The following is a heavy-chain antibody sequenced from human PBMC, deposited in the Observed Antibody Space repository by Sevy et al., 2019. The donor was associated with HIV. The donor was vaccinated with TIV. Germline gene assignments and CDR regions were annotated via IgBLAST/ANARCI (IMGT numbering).Heavy chain of an antibody. D-gene: IGHD4-17*01. CDR3: AKDVGGDLAIFDY. CDR1: GFTFSSYG. CDR2: IRYGGSNE. V-gene: IGHV3-30*02. Sequence: GGSLRLSCAASGFTFSSYGMHWVRQAPGKRLEWVTFIRYGGSNEYYAASVKGRFTISRDNSKNTLYLQMNSLRPEDTAVYYCAKDVGGDLAIFDYWGQGTLVTVSS. J-gene: IGHJ4*02.